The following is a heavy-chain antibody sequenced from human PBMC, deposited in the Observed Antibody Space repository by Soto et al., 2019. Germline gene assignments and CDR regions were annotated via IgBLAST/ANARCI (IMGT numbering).Heavy chain of an antibody. V-gene: IGHV4-34*01. CDR3: ARDIVGATTDY. D-gene: IGHD1-26*01. CDR1: GGSFSGYY. CDR2: INHMGST. Sequence: QVQLQQWGAGLLKPSETLSLTCAVYGGSFSGYYWSWIRQPPGKGLGWIGEINHMGSTNYNPSLKSRVTISVDTSKNQFSLKLSSVTAADTAVYYCARDIVGATTDYWGQGTLVTVSS. J-gene: IGHJ4*02.